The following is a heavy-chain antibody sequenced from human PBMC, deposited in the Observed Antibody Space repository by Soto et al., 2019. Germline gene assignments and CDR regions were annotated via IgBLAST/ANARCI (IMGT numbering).Heavy chain of an antibody. CDR1: GYIFNSFG. J-gene: IGHJ4*02. D-gene: IGHD4-17*01. V-gene: IGHV1-18*01. Sequence: QVQLVQSGGEVKKPGASVKVSCKASGYIFNSFGISWVRQAPGQGLEWMGWISAYTGNTKYAPNSQGRVTMTTDTSTSTAYMELRSLRTDATAVYDCARRWTTGEIDYWGQGALVTVSS. CDR3: ARRWTTGEIDY. CDR2: ISAYTGNT.